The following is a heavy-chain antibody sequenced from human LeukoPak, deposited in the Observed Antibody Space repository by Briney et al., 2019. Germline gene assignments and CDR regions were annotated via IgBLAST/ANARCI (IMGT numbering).Heavy chain of an antibody. Sequence: SQTLSLTCTVSGGSISSGGYYWSWIRQPPGEGLEWIGYIYYSGSTYYHPSLKSRVTISLDTSKNQFCLKLSSVTAADTAVYYCARVTTVTTSFHFDYWGQGTLVTVSS. D-gene: IGHD4-17*01. CDR2: IYYSGST. J-gene: IGHJ4*02. CDR3: ARVTTVTTSFHFDY. CDR1: GGSISSGGYY. V-gene: IGHV4-30-4*01.